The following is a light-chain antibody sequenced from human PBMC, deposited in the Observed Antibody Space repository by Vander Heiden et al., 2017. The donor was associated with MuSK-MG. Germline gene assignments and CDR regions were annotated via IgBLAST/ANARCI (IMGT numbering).Light chain of an antibody. CDR1: QGISNY. V-gene: IGKV1-27*01. CDR2: AAS. J-gene: IGKJ1*01. CDR3: QKYYSALRT. Sequence: DIQRTHSPSPLSASAGDRVTITCRASQGISNYLAWYQQKPGKVPKLLIYAASTLQSGVPSRFSGSGSGTDFTLTISSLQPEDVATYYCQKYYSALRTFGQGTKVEIK.